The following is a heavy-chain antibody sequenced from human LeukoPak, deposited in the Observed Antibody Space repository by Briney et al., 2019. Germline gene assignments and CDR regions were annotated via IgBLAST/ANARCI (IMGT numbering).Heavy chain of an antibody. J-gene: IGHJ4*02. CDR2: INPSGGST. D-gene: IGHD3-22*01. V-gene: IGHV1-46*01. Sequence: GASVKVSCKASGYTFTSYYVHWVRQAPGQGLEWMGIINPSGGSTSYAQKFQGRVTMPRDTSTCTVYMELSSLRSEDTAVYYCARDIMIVVAAPGDYWGQGTLVTVSS. CDR1: GYTFTSYY. CDR3: ARDIMIVVAAPGDY.